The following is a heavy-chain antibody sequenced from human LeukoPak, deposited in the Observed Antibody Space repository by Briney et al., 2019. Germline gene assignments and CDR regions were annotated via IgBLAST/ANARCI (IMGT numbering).Heavy chain of an antibody. D-gene: IGHD5-18*01. CDR3: ARDDVRDTAMVLFGY. CDR1: GGSFSGYY. CDR2: INHSGST. V-gene: IGHV4-34*01. J-gene: IGHJ4*02. Sequence: SETLSLTCAVYGGSFSGYYWSWIRQPPGKGLEWIGEINHSGSTNYNPSLKSRVTISVDTSKNQFSLKLSSVTAADTAVYYCARDDVRDTAMVLFGYWGQGTLVTVSS.